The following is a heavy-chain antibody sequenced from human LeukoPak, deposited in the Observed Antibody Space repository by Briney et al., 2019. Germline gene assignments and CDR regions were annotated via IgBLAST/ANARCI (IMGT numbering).Heavy chain of an antibody. D-gene: IGHD3-16*02. Sequence: GGSLRLSCAASGFTFSSYWMSWVRQAPGKGLEWVANIKQDGSEKYYVDSVKGRFTISRDNAKNSLYLQMNNLRAEDTAMYYCARGSVITFGGVIAFDYWGQGTLVTVSS. CDR1: GFTFSSYW. V-gene: IGHV3-7*01. CDR3: ARGSVITFGGVIAFDY. J-gene: IGHJ4*02. CDR2: IKQDGSEK.